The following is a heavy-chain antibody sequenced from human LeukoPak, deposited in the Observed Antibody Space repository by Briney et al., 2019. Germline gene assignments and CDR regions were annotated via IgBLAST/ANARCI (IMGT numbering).Heavy chain of an antibody. J-gene: IGHJ4*02. D-gene: IGHD4-17*01. V-gene: IGHV4-59*01. CDR3: ARGPRHDYGDYYFDY. CDR1: GGSISSYY. Sequence: SETLSLTCTVSGGSISSYYWSWIRQPPGKGLEWNGYIYYSGSINYNPSLKSRVTISVDTSKNQFSLKLSSVTAADTAVYYCARGPRHDYGDYYFDYWGQGTLVTVSS. CDR2: IYYSGSI.